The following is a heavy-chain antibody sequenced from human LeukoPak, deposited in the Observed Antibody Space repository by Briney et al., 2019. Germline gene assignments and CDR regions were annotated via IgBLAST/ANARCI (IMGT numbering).Heavy chain of an antibody. V-gene: IGHV4-39*01. J-gene: IGHJ3*02. CDR3: ARNMTALSRLDVFDI. CDR2: IYYSGST. D-gene: IGHD2-21*02. CDR1: GGSMSSSSHY. Sequence: PSETLSLTCTVSGGSMSSSSHYWGWIRQSPGKGLEWIGSIYYSGSTYYNPSLKSRVLISVDTPKNQFSLELRSVTAADTAIYYCARNMTALSRLDVFDIWGPGTMVTVSS.